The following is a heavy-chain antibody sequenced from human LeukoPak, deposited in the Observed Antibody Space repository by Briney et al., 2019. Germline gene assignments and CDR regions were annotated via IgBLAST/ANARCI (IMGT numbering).Heavy chain of an antibody. CDR1: GFTLSHYY. V-gene: IGHV3-11*01. Sequence: GGSLRLSCAASGFTLSHYYMTWIRQAPGKGLEWLSCISSSGDTIYNADSVKGRFTVSWDNAENSLYLQMNSLRAEDTAMYYCARQGSEIDYWGQGTLVTVSS. J-gene: IGHJ4*02. CDR2: ISSSGDTI. CDR3: ARQGSEIDY.